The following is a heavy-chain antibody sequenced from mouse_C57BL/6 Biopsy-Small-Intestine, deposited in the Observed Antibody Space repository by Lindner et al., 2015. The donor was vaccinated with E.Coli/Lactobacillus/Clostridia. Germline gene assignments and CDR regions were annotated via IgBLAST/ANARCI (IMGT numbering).Heavy chain of an antibody. CDR1: GFNIKDDY. CDR2: IDPENGDT. V-gene: IGHV14-4*01. Sequence: VQLQESGAELVRPGASVKLSCTASGFNIKDDYMHWVKQRPEQGLEWIGWIDPENGDTEYASKFQGKATITADTSSNTAYLQLSSLTSEDTAVYYCTLDGRAYWGQGTLVTVSA. J-gene: IGHJ3*01. D-gene: IGHD1-2*01. CDR3: TLDGRAY.